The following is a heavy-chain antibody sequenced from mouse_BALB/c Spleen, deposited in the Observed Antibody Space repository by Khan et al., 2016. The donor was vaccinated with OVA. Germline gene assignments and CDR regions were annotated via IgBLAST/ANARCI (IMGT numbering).Heavy chain of an antibody. CDR3: ARVGYNGTMDY. J-gene: IGHJ4*01. CDR1: GYTFTNNV. D-gene: IGHD2-14*01. Sequence: QVVQSGPELKKPGETVKISCKASGYTFTNNVMNWVKLVPGKVFHWMGWLNTYTGKPALADDFKGRFAYSFETPASTAYLQINNLKNEDTDTYFCARVGYNGTMDYWGQGTSVTVSS. V-gene: IGHV9-3-1*01. CDR2: LNTYTGKP.